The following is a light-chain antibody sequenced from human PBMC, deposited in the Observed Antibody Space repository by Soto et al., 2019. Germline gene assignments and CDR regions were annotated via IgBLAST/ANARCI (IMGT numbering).Light chain of an antibody. J-gene: IGKJ4*01. V-gene: IGKV1-39*01. CDR3: KQSFSAPLT. CDR1: QNIRKY. Sequence: DIQMTHSPSSLSASVGDRATLTWLASQNIRKYLNWYQQKPGKAPKLLIYTASSLQVGFPSRFSGSGSGTDFTLAINSLQTEDFATYYCKQSFSAPLTFGGGPNVDIK. CDR2: TAS.